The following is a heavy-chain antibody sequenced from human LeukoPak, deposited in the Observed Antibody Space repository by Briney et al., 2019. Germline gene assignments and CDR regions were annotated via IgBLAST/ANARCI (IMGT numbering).Heavy chain of an antibody. CDR1: GFTFSSYW. CDR2: IKQDGNEK. Sequence: PGGSLRLSCAASGFTFSSYWMSWVRQAPGKGLEWVANIKQDGNEKYYVDSVKGRFTISRDSAKNSLYLQMNSLRAEDTAVYFCARGAYYFDYWGQGTLVTVSS. D-gene: IGHD3-16*01. V-gene: IGHV3-7*01. J-gene: IGHJ4*02. CDR3: ARGAYYFDY.